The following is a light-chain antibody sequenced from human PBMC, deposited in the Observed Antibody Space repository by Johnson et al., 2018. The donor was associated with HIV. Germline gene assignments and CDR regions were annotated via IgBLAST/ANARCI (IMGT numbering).Light chain of an antibody. Sequence: QSVLTQPPSVSAAPGQKVTISCSGRSSNIGNNYVSWYQQLPGKAPKLFIFDNNKRPSGIPDRFSGSKSGTSATLGITGLQTGDEADYYCGTWDSSLSENVFGTGTKVTVL. CDR1: SSNIGNNY. J-gene: IGLJ1*01. V-gene: IGLV1-51*01. CDR3: GTWDSSLSENV. CDR2: DNN.